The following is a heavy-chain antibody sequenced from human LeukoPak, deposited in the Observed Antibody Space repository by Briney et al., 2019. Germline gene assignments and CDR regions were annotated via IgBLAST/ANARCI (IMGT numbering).Heavy chain of an antibody. D-gene: IGHD3-10*01. J-gene: IGHJ5*02. Sequence: ASVKVSCKASGYTFTSYDINWVRQATGQGLEWMGWMNPNSGSTGYAQKFQGRVTMTRNTSISTAYMELSSLRSEDTAVYYCARAPPRFDYYGSGRRVIARWFDPWGQGTLVTVSS. CDR2: MNPNSGST. CDR3: ARAPPRFDYYGSGRRVIARWFDP. CDR1: GYTFTSYD. V-gene: IGHV1-8*01.